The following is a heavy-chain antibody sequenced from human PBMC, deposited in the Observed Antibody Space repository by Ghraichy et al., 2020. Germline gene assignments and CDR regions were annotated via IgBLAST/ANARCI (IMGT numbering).Heavy chain of an antibody. CDR3: ASRIAVAGTDAFDI. D-gene: IGHD6-19*01. CDR1: GGTFSSYA. J-gene: IGHJ3*02. CDR2: IIPIFGTA. V-gene: IGHV1-69*06. Sequence: SVKVSCKASGGTFSSYAISWVRQAPGQGLEWMGGIIPIFGTANYAQKFQGRVTITADKSTSTAYMELSSLRSEDTAVYYCASRIAVAGTDAFDIWGQGTMVTVSS.